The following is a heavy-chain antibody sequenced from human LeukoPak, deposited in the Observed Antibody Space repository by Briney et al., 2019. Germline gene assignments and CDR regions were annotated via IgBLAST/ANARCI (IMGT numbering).Heavy chain of an antibody. CDR2: VYYTGNT. J-gene: IGHJ6*03. CDR1: GGSISSYY. Sequence: SETLSPTCTVSGGSISSYYWNWIRQPPGKALEWIGYVYYTGNTKYNPSLKSRVTLSLDTSKSQFSLKLSSVTAADTAVYYCARGYYYMDVWGKGTTVTVSS. CDR3: ARGYYYMDV. V-gene: IGHV4-59*08.